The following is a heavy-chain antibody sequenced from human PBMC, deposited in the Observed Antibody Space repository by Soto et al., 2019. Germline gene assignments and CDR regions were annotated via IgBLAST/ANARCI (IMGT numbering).Heavy chain of an antibody. D-gene: IGHD1-26*01. CDR2: INHSGST. CDR3: ALLKSGQYYYGMDV. J-gene: IGHJ6*02. CDR1: GGSFSGYY. V-gene: IGHV4-34*01. Sequence: SETLSLTCAVYGGSFSGYYWTWIRQPPGTGLEWIGEINHSGSTNYNPSLKSRVTISVDTSKNQFSLKLTSVSAPDTAVYYCALLKSGQYYYGMDVWGQGALVTVSS.